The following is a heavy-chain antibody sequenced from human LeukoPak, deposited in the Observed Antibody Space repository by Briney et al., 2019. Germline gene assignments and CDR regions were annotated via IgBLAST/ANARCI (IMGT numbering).Heavy chain of an antibody. CDR1: GFTFDDYA. CDR2: ISRNSGSI. CDR3: AKERNGELDY. J-gene: IGHJ4*02. Sequence: PGGSLRLSCAASGFTFDDYAMHWVRQAPGKGLEWVSGISRNSGSIGYADSVKGRFTISRDNAKNSLYLQMNSLRAEDMALYYCAKERNGELDYWGQGTLVTVSS. V-gene: IGHV3-9*03. D-gene: IGHD4-17*01.